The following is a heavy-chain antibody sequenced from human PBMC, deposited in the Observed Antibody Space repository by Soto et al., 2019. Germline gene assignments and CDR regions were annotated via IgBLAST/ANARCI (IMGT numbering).Heavy chain of an antibody. CDR1: GFTFSSSA. CDR3: ARSGYYYPLDFDH. D-gene: IGHD3-22*01. V-gene: IGHV3-23*01. J-gene: IGHJ4*02. CDR2: ISGSGGST. Sequence: PGGSLRLSCAASGFTFSSSAMSWVRQAPEKGLEWVSAISGSGGSTYYADTVKGRFTVSRDNSKNTLYLQMNSLRAEDTAVYYCARSGYYYPLDFDHWGQGNLVTVSS.